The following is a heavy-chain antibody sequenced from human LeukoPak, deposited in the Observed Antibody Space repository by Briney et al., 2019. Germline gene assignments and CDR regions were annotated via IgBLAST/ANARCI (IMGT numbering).Heavy chain of an antibody. Sequence: PSETLSLTCAVYGGSFSGYYWSWIRQPPGKGLEWIGEINHSGSTNYNPSLKSRVTISVDTSKNQFSLKLSSVTAADTAVYYCAITPSPRLLRAHWFDPWGQGTLVTVSS. CDR3: AITPSPRLLRAHWFDP. CDR2: INHSGST. CDR1: GGSFSGYY. J-gene: IGHJ5*02. V-gene: IGHV4-34*01. D-gene: IGHD2-15*01.